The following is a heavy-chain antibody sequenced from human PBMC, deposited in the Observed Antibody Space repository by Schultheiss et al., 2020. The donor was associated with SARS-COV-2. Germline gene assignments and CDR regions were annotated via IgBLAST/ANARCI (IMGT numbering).Heavy chain of an antibody. CDR2: IYYSGST. V-gene: IGHV4-61*10. D-gene: IGHD1-1*01. J-gene: IGHJ3*02. CDR3: ARGVNWNDRREGFDI. CDR1: GGSISSSSYY. Sequence: SETLSLTCTVSGGSISSSSYYWSWIRQPAGKGLEWIGYIYYSGSTNYNPSLKSRVTISVDTSKNQFSLKLSSVTAADTAVYYCARGVNWNDRREGFDIWGQGTMVTVSS.